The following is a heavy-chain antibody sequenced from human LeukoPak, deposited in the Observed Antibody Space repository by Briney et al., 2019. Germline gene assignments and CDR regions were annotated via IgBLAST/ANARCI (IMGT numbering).Heavy chain of an antibody. D-gene: IGHD3-10*01. CDR3: ARDSGTTGEVKFEP. Sequence: SETLSLTCTVSGGSISSYYLSWIRQTAGKGLEWIGRMYSSGSNYNPSLKSRVTMSIDRSTNPLSMKLSSVNAADTAVYYCARDSGTTGEVKFEPWGQGTLVTVSS. CDR2: MYSSGS. V-gene: IGHV4-4*07. J-gene: IGHJ5*02. CDR1: GGSISSYY.